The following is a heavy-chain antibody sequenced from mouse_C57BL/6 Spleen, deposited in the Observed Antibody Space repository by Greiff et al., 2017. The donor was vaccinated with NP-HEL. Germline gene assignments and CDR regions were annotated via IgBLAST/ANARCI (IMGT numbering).Heavy chain of an antibody. Sequence: LQQSGPELVKPGASVKISCKASGYSFTDYNMNWVKQSTGKSLEWIGVINPNYGTTSYNQKFKGKATLTVDQSSSTTYMQLNSLTSEDSAVYYCARRGGYDVGPRFAYWGQGTLVTVSA. J-gene: IGHJ3*01. V-gene: IGHV1-39*01. CDR3: ARRGGYDVGPRFAY. CDR1: GYSFTDYN. CDR2: INPNYGTT. D-gene: IGHD2-2*01.